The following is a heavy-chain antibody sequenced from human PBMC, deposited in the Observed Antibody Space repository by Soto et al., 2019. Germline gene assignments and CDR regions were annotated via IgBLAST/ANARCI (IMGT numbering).Heavy chain of an antibody. CDR2: VDRGGGAA. CDR1: RFSVTDSE. D-gene: IGHD5-12*01. V-gene: IGHV3-48*03. CDR3: ARGWVDGLHFDT. Sequence: EVQLVESGGGLVQPGGSLRLSCTASRFSVTDSEMHWVRQTPEKGLEWVSDVDRGGGAAFYADSVKGRFTLSRDTAKNSLDLQMSGLRVEDTAVYYCARGWVDGLHFDTWGQGTLVTVSS. J-gene: IGHJ4*02.